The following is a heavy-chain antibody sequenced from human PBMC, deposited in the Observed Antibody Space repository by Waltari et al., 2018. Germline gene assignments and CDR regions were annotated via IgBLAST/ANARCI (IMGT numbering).Heavy chain of an antibody. D-gene: IGHD3-3*01. CDR2: INAGNGNT. J-gene: IGHJ4*02. Sequence: QVQLVQSGAEVKKPGASVKVSCKASGYTFTSYAMHWVRQAPGQRLEWMGWINAGNGNTKYSQKFQGRVTITRDTSASTAYMELSSVTAADTAVYYCARLNRGSLLEWLSGFDYWGQGTLVTVSS. CDR3: ARLNRGSLLEWLSGFDY. V-gene: IGHV1-3*01. CDR1: GYTFTSYA.